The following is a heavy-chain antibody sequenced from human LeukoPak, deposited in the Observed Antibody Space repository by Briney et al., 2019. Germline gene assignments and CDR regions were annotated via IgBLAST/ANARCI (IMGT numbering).Heavy chain of an antibody. D-gene: IGHD3-22*01. CDR1: GFTFSSYW. CDR3: ARGTTYYYDSSGYPD. V-gene: IGHV3-74*01. J-gene: IGHJ4*02. CDR2: INSDGSST. Sequence: PGGSLRLSXAASGFTFSSYWMHWVRQAPGKGLVWVSRINSDGSSTSYADSVNGRFTISRDNSKNTLYLQMNSLRAEDTAVYYCARGTTYYYDSSGYPDWGQGTLVTVSS.